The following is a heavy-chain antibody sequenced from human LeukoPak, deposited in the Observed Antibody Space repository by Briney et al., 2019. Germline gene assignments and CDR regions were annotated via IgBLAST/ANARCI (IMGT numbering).Heavy chain of an antibody. CDR1: GFTFSSYR. CDR2: IISSSSTI. D-gene: IGHD2-2*01. J-gene: IGHJ4*02. CDR3: ARDGGYCSSTSCQSFDY. V-gene: IGHV3-48*04. Sequence: GGSLRHSCAASGFTFSSYRMNWVRQAPGKGLEWVSYIISSSSTIYYADSVKGRFTISRDNAKNSLYLQMNSLRAEDTAVYYCARDGGYCSSTSCQSFDYWGQGTLVTVSS.